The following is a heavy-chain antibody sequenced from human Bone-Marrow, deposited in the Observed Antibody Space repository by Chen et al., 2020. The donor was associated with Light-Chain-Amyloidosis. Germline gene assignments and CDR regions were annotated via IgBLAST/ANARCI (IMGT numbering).Heavy chain of an antibody. CDR1: GDSLTDLA. CDR2: FDPEDEEM. V-gene: IGHV1-24*01. D-gene: IGHD3-22*01. J-gene: IGHJ4*02. Sequence: QVQLVQSGAEVKRPGASVRVSCKVSGDSLTDLAIHWVRQAPGKGLEWVGGFDPEDEEMMYGQKFQGRVRMIGETSTETAYMELTSLTSEDTAIYYCATDVDVGDYYETGFNYWGQGTLVTVSS. CDR3: ATDVDVGDYYETGFNY.